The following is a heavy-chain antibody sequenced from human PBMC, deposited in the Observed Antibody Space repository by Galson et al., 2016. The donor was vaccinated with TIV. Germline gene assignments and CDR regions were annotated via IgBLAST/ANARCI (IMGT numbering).Heavy chain of an antibody. CDR3: TRDGPLFGVEIDY. Sequence: SLRLSCAISGFTFSSHWMSWVRQAPGKGLEWVSKINQDGSERYYVDSVKGRFIISRDSAKNSLYLQMNSLRAEDTAVYYCTRDGPLFGVEIDYWGQGTLVTVSS. V-gene: IGHV3-7*01. D-gene: IGHD3-3*01. J-gene: IGHJ4*02. CDR2: INQDGSER. CDR1: GFTFSSHW.